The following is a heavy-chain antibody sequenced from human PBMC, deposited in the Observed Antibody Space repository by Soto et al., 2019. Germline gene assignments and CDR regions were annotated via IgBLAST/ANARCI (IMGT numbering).Heavy chain of an antibody. CDR1: GFTCSSYA. J-gene: IGHJ6*02. D-gene: IGHD6-13*01. CDR3: AKIAAANRRIFYYYYGMDV. V-gene: IGHV3-23*01. CDR2: ISGRGGST. Sequence: GGALRLSCAASGFTCSSYAMSWVRQAPGKGLEWVSAISGRGGSTYYADSVKGRFTISRDNSKNTLYLQMNSLRAEDTAVYYCAKIAAANRRIFYYYYGMDVWGQGTTVTVSS.